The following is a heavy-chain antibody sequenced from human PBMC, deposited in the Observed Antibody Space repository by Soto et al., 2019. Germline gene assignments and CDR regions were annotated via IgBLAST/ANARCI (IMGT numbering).Heavy chain of an antibody. CDR3: AKWYGFGDS. D-gene: IGHD6-13*01. J-gene: IGHJ4*02. Sequence: GGSLRLSCAASGFDFSRYCISWVRQAPGKGLEYVSGITRSTNLSFYADSVRGRFTVSRDYFKNTAYLEMNNLRVEDTAVYSCAKWYGFGDSWGQGTLVTVSS. CDR1: GFDFSRYC. CDR2: ITRSTNLS. V-gene: IGHV3-23*01.